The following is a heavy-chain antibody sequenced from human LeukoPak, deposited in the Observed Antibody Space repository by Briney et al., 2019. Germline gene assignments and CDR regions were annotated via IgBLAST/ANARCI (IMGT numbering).Heavy chain of an antibody. J-gene: IGHJ6*02. D-gene: IGHD2-15*01. CDR2: ICYSGTT. CDR1: GGSITSNTYY. V-gene: IGHV4-39*01. Sequence: SETLSLTCSVSGGSITSNTYYWGWVRQPPGKGLEWIGNICYSGTTYYNPSLKSRVTISVDTSKNQFSLQLSSVTAADTAVYYCASQYCSAGSCYYYGTDVWGQGTTVTVSS. CDR3: ASQYCSAGSCYYYGTDV.